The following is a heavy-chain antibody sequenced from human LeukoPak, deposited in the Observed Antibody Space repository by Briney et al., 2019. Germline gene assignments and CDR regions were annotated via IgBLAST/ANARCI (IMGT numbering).Heavy chain of an antibody. V-gene: IGHV4-39*01. CDR3: ARHLHDSSGTLSDY. Sequence: SETLSLTCTVSGGSISSSSYYWGWIRQPPGKGLEWIGSIYYSGSTYYNPSLKSRVTISVDTSKNQFSLKLSSVTAADTAVYYCARHLHDSSGTLSDYWGQGTLVTVSS. J-gene: IGHJ4*02. CDR2: IYYSGST. D-gene: IGHD3-22*01. CDR1: GGSISSSSYY.